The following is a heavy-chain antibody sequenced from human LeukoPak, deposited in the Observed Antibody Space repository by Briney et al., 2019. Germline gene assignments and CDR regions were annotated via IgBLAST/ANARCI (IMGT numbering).Heavy chain of an antibody. J-gene: IGHJ4*02. CDR3: ASSLRKVVDY. CDR2: INHSGST. Sequence: SETLSLTCAVYGGSISGYYWSWIRQPPGKGLEWIGEINHSGSTNYNPSLKSRVTISVDTSKNQFSLKLSSVTAADTAVYYCASSLRKVVDYWGQGTLVTVSS. D-gene: IGHD4-17*01. V-gene: IGHV4-34*01. CDR1: GGSISGYY.